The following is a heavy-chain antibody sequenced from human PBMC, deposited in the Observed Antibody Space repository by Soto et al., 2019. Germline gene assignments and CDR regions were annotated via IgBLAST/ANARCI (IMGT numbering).Heavy chain of an antibody. D-gene: IGHD1-7*01. CDR1: GYTFTGYY. V-gene: IGHV1-2*04. Sequence: ASVKVSCKASGYTFTGYYMHWVRQAPGQGLEWMGWINPNSGGTNYAQKFQGWVTMTRDASISTAYMELSRLRSDDTAVYYCARDATSNWNYVVFDYWGQGTLVTVSS. CDR2: INPNSGGT. J-gene: IGHJ4*02. CDR3: ARDATSNWNYVVFDY.